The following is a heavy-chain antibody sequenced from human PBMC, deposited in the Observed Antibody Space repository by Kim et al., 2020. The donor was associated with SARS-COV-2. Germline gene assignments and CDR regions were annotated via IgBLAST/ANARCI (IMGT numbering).Heavy chain of an antibody. V-gene: IGHV4-39*01. Sequence: SETLSLTCTVSDGSISSSSYYWGWIRQPPGKGLEWIGSIYYSGSTYYNPSLKSRVTISVDTSKNQFSLKLSSVTAADTAVYYCARHGRWLQNWYFDLWGRGTLVTVSS. CDR3: ARHGRWLQNWYFDL. D-gene: IGHD5-12*01. CDR2: IYYSGST. CDR1: DGSISSSSYY. J-gene: IGHJ2*01.